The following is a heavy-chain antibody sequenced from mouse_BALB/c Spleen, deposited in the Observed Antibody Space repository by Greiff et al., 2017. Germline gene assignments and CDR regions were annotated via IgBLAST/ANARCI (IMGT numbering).Heavy chain of an antibody. CDR2: IDPANGNT. D-gene: IGHD2-3*01. V-gene: IGHV14-3*02. J-gene: IGHJ1*01. Sequence: VQLQQSGAELVKPGASVKLSCTASGFNIKDTYMHWVKQRPEQGLEWIGRIDPANGNTKYDPKFQGKATITADTSSNTDYLQLSSLTSEDTAVYYCARGYDGDYEWYFDVWGAGTTVTVSS. CDR3: ARGYDGDYEWYFDV. CDR1: GFNIKDTY.